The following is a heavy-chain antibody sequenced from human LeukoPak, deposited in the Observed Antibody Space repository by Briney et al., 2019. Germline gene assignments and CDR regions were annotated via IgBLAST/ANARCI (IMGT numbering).Heavy chain of an antibody. D-gene: IGHD3-16*02. CDR1: GGSFSGYY. Sequence: NPSETLSLTCAVYGGSFSGYYWSWIRQPPGKGLEWIGYIYYSGSTNYNPSLKSRVTISVDTSKNQFSLKLSSVTAADTAVYYCARHYDYVWGSYRPPTHFDYWGQGTLVTVSS. CDR2: IYYSGST. J-gene: IGHJ4*02. V-gene: IGHV4-59*08. CDR3: ARHYDYVWGSYRPPTHFDY.